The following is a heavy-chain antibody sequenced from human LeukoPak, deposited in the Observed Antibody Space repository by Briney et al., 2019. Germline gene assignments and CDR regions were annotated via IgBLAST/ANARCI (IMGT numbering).Heavy chain of an antibody. V-gene: IGHV3-21*04. CDR1: GFTFSNYN. J-gene: IGHJ4*02. Sequence: GRSLRLSCAASGFTFSNYNMNWVRQAPGKGLEWVSSITSTSSYIYYADSVKGRFTISRDNSKNTLYLQMNSLRAEDTALYYCAKGLERESRLDSWGQGTLVTVSS. CDR3: AKGLERESRLDS. CDR2: ITSTSSYI. D-gene: IGHD1-1*01.